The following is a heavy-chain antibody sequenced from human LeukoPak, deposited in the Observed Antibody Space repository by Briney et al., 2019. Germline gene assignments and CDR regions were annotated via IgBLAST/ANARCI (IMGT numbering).Heavy chain of an antibody. CDR3: ARDFYYCGSGTFMDV. CDR1: GYTFIGHY. V-gene: IGHV1-2*02. J-gene: IGHJ6*02. D-gene: IGHD3-10*01. Sequence: ASVKVSCKASGYTFIGHYMHWVRQAPGQGLEWMGWINPNDGGTNYAQTFQGRVTMTRDTSISTAYMELSSLRSDDTAVYYCARDFYYCGSGTFMDVWGQGTTVTVSS. CDR2: INPNDGGT.